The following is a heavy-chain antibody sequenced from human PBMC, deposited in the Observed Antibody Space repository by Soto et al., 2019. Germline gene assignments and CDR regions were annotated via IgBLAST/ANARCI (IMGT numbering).Heavy chain of an antibody. CDR3: ARDGPSMMTTVKRAAFDI. Sequence: PGGSLRLSCAASGFTFSSYSMNWVRQAPGKGLEWVSSISSSSSYIYYADSVKGRFTISRDNAKNSLYLQMNSLRAEDTAVYYCARDGPSMMTTVKRAAFDIWGQGTMVTVSS. V-gene: IGHV3-21*01. CDR2: ISSSSSYI. CDR1: GFTFSSYS. J-gene: IGHJ3*02. D-gene: IGHD4-17*01.